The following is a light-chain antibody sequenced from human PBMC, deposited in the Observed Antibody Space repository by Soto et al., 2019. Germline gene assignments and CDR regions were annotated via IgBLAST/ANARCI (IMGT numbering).Light chain of an antibody. CDR1: QSISNW. CDR2: DAS. Sequence: DIQMTQSPSTLSTSVGDRVTITCRASQSISNWLAWYQQKPGKAPRLLIYDASSLESGVPSRFSGSGSGTEFTLTISSLQPDDFATYYCQHYIMSLTTFGQGTKVDIK. J-gene: IGKJ1*01. V-gene: IGKV1-5*01. CDR3: QHYIMSLTT.